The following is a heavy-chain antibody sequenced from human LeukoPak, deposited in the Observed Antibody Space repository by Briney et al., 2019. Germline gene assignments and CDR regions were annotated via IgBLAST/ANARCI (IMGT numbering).Heavy chain of an antibody. J-gene: IGHJ6*02. D-gene: IGHD2-2*01. V-gene: IGHV4-34*01. CDR3: ARGYCSSTSCYGMDV. Sequence: SETLSLTCAVYGGSFRGYYWSWIRQPPGKGLEWIGEINHSGSTNYNPSLKSRVTISVDTSKNQFSLKLSSVTAADTAVYYCARGYCSSTSCYGMDVWGQGTAVTVSS. CDR1: GGSFRGYY. CDR2: INHSGST.